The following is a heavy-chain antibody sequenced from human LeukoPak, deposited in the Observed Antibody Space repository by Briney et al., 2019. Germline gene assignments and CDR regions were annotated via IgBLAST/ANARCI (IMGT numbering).Heavy chain of an antibody. D-gene: IGHD2-2*01. Sequence: GESLQISCKGSGYSFTSYWIGWVRPMPGKGLEWMGIIYPGDSDTRYSPSFQGQVTISADKSISTAYLQWSSLKASDTAMYYCARRYCSSTSCYWFDPWGQGTLVTVSS. CDR3: ARRYCSSTSCYWFDP. V-gene: IGHV5-51*01. CDR2: IYPGDSDT. CDR1: GYSFTSYW. J-gene: IGHJ5*02.